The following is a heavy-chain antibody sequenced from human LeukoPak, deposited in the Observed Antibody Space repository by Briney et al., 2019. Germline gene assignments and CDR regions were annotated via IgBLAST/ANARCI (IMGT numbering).Heavy chain of an antibody. Sequence: GGSLRLSCAASRFTFSSYAMSWVRQAPGKGLEWVSAISGSGGSTYYADSVKGRFTISRDNSNNTLYLQMNSLRADDTAVYYCAKFQGSSSGYYYYDGMDVWGQGTTVTVSS. V-gene: IGHV3-23*01. D-gene: IGHD6-13*01. J-gene: IGHJ6*02. CDR2: ISGSGGST. CDR3: AKFQGSSSGYYYYDGMDV. CDR1: RFTFSSYA.